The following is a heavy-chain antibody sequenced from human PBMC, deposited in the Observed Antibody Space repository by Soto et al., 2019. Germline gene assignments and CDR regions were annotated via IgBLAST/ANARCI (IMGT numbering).Heavy chain of an antibody. CDR3: ARVGHGDYALDY. J-gene: IGHJ4*02. CDR1: GYTFTSYA. Sequence: ASVKVSCKASGYTFTSYAMHWVRQAPGQRLELMGWINAGNGNTKYSQKFQGRVTITRDTSASTAYMELSSLRSEDTAVYYCARVGHGDYALDYWGQGTLVTVYS. CDR2: INAGNGNT. D-gene: IGHD4-17*01. V-gene: IGHV1-3*01.